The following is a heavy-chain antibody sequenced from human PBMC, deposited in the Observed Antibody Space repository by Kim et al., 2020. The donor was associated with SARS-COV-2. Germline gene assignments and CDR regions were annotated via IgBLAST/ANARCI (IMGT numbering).Heavy chain of an antibody. V-gene: IGHV7-4-1*02. CDR3: ARARGGGSYGMDV. Sequence: YAQGFTGRFVFSLDTSVSTAYLQISSLKAEDTAVYYCARARGGGSYGMDVWGQGTTVTVSS. J-gene: IGHJ6*02. D-gene: IGHD3-16*01.